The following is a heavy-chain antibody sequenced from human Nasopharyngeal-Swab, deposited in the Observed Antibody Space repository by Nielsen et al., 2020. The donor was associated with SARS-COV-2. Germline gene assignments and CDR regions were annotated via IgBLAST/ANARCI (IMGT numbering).Heavy chain of an antibody. J-gene: IGHJ3*02. D-gene: IGHD3-10*02. V-gene: IGHV3-21*04. CDR1: EFTFSTYT. CDR3: APSVRGIRMYAFDI. CDR2: ISGSSSYI. Sequence: GESLKISCAASEFTFSTYTMNWVRQAPGKGLEWVSSISGSSSYIWYADSVKGRFTISRDNSKNTVYLQMNSLRAEDTAVYYCAPSVRGIRMYAFDIWGQGTMVTVSS.